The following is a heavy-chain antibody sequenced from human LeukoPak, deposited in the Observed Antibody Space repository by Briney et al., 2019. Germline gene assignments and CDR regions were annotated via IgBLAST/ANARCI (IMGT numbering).Heavy chain of an antibody. D-gene: IGHD6-13*01. V-gene: IGHV4-39*01. CDR3: ARSSGYSSSGGLNWFDT. CDR2: IYYSGST. CDR1: GGSISSSSYY. Sequence: PSDTLSLTCTVSGGSISSSSYYWGWIRQPPGKGLEWIGRIYYSGSTYYNPSLKSRVTISVDTSKNQFSLKLSSVTAADTAVYYCARSSGYSSSGGLNWFDTWGQGTLVTVSS. J-gene: IGHJ5*02.